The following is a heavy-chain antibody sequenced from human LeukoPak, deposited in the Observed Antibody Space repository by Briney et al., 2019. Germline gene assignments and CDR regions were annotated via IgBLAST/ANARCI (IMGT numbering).Heavy chain of an antibody. Sequence: SETLSLTCAVYGGSFSGYYWSWIRQPPGKGLEWIGEINHSGSTNYNPSLKSRVTISVDTSKNQFSLKLSSVTAADTAVYYCARHRYGSGDTRFDPWGQGTLVTVSS. J-gene: IGHJ5*02. CDR2: INHSGST. V-gene: IGHV4-34*01. CDR3: ARHRYGSGDTRFDP. CDR1: GGSFSGYY. D-gene: IGHD3-10*01.